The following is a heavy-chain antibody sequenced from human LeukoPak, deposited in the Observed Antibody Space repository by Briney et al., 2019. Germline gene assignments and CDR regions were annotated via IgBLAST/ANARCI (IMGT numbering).Heavy chain of an antibody. D-gene: IGHD6-19*01. CDR2: INPNSGGT. J-gene: IGHJ4*02. V-gene: IGHV1-2*02. CDR3: ARGRIAVAGLNDY. CDR1: GGTFSSYT. Sequence: ASVKVSCKASGGTFSSYTISWVRQAPGQGLEWMGWINPNSGGTNYAQKFQGRVTMTRDTSISTAYMELSRLRSDDTAVYYCARGRIAVAGLNDYWGQGTLVTVSS.